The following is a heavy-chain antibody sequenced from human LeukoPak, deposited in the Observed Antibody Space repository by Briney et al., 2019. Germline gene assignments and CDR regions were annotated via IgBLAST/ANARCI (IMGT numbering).Heavy chain of an antibody. CDR2: ISSSSSYI. CDR3: ARNLNSWFDP. CDR1: GFTFSSYN. Sequence: GGSLRLSCAASGFTFSSYNMNWVRQAPGKGLEWVSSISSSSSYIYYADSLKGRFTISRDNAKDSLFLQMNSLRAEDTAVYYSARNLNSWFDPWGQGTLVTVSS. V-gene: IGHV3-21*01. D-gene: IGHD3-9*01. J-gene: IGHJ5*02.